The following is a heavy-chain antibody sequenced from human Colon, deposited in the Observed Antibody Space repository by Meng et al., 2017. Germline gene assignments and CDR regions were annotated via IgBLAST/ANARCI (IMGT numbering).Heavy chain of an antibody. J-gene: IGHJ4*02. Sequence: QVQLQQWGAGLLKPSETLSLTCAVYGGSFSGYYWSWIRQPPGKGLEWIGEINHSGSTNYNPSLKSRVSMSVDTTKNQFYLKLTSVTVADTAVFYCARLIAGWPFYFDYWGQGILVTVSS. CDR2: INHSGST. D-gene: IGHD6-19*01. CDR3: ARLIAGWPFYFDY. CDR1: GGSFSGYY. V-gene: IGHV4-34*01.